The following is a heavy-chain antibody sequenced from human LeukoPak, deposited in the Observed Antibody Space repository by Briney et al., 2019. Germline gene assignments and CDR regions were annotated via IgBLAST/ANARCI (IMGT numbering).Heavy chain of an antibody. CDR3: ARLTGYTSGWNTFDI. CDR2: IYPGDSDT. Sequence: GESLKISCKGSGYNFTNYWIGWVRQMPGKGLEWMGIIYPGDSDTRYSPSFQGQVTISADKSISTAYLHWSSLKASDTARYYCARLTGYTSGWNTFDIWGQGTMVTVSS. D-gene: IGHD6-19*01. CDR1: GYNFTNYW. V-gene: IGHV5-51*01. J-gene: IGHJ3*02.